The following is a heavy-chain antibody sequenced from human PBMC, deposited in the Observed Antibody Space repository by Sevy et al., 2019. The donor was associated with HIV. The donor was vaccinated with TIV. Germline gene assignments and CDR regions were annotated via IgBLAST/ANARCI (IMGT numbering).Heavy chain of an antibody. D-gene: IGHD3-3*01. J-gene: IGHJ4*02. CDR1: GFTFSSYS. CDR3: ARERAGTIFGVVTHYYFDY. CDR2: ISSSSSTI. Sequence: GGSLRLSCAASGFTFSSYSMNWVRQAPGKGLEWVSYISSSSSTIYYADSVKGRFTISRDNAKYSLYLQMNSLRDEDTAVYYCARERAGTIFGVVTHYYFDYWGQGTLVTVSS. V-gene: IGHV3-48*02.